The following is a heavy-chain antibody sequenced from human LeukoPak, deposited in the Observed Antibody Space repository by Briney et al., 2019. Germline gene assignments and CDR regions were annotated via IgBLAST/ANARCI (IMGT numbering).Heavy chain of an antibody. CDR3: ARVDGDHHPIDY. Sequence: GGSLRLSCAASGFTISSYAMHWVRQAPGKGLEWVAVISYDGSNKYYTDSVKGRFTISRDNSKNTLYLQMNSLRAEDTAVYYCARVDGDHHPIDYWGQGTLVTVSS. D-gene: IGHD4-17*01. V-gene: IGHV3-30-3*01. CDR2: ISYDGSNK. CDR1: GFTISSYA. J-gene: IGHJ4*02.